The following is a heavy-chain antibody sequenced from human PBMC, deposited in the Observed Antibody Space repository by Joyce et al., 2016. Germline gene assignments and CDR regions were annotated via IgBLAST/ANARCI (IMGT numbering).Heavy chain of an antibody. J-gene: IGHJ6*02. V-gene: IGHV1-46*01. CDR3: ARDTAMATGYYYYGMDV. CDR1: GYTFTNYY. Sequence: QVQLVQSGAEVKKPGASVKVSCKASGYTFTNYYIPWVRQALGQGLEWMGIINPSGGSTNSAQKFQGRVTMTRDTSTSTVYMELSSLRSEDTAVYYCARDTAMATGYYYYGMDVWGQGTTVTVSS. CDR2: INPSGGST. D-gene: IGHD5-18*01.